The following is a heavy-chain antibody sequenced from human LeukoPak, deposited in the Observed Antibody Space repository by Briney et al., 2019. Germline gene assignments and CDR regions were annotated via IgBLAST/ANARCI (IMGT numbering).Heavy chain of an antibody. J-gene: IGHJ4*02. V-gene: IGHV1-18*01. D-gene: IGHD3-22*01. Sequence: ASVKVSCKASGYTFTSYGISWVRQAPGQGLEWMGWISAYNGNTNYAQKLQGRVTMTTDTSTSTAYMELRSLRSDDTAVYYCARDLPPGVSRYYDSSGYDYWGRGTLVTVSS. CDR2: ISAYNGNT. CDR3: ARDLPPGVSRYYDSSGYDY. CDR1: GYTFTSYG.